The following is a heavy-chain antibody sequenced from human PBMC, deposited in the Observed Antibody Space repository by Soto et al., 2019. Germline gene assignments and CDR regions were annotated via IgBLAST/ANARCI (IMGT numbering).Heavy chain of an antibody. Sequence: SETLSLTCAVCGGSISSGGYSWSWIRQPPGKGLEWIGYIYHSGSTYYNPSLKSRVTISVDRSKNQFSLKLSSVTAADTAVYYCARGVYYYDSSGYYNGGPDAFDIWGQGTMVTV. CDR2: IYHSGST. D-gene: IGHD3-22*01. J-gene: IGHJ3*02. V-gene: IGHV4-30-2*01. CDR1: GGSISSGGYS. CDR3: ARGVYYYDSSGYYNGGPDAFDI.